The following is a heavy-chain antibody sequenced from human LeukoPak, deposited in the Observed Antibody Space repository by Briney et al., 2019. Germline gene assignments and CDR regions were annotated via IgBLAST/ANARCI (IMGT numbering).Heavy chain of an antibody. Sequence: ASVTVSCKASGYTFTSYGISWVRQAPGQGLEWMGWISAYNGNTNYAQKLQGRVTMTTDTSTSTAYMELRSLRSDDTAVYYCARDTTVTRTSYYYYGMDVWGQGTTVTVSS. CDR2: ISAYNGNT. CDR1: GYTFTSYG. D-gene: IGHD4-17*01. V-gene: IGHV1-18*01. CDR3: ARDTTVTRTSYYYYGMDV. J-gene: IGHJ6*02.